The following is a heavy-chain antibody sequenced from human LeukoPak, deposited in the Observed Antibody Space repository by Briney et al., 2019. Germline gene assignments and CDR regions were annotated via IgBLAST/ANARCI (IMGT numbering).Heavy chain of an antibody. CDR3: ARGSILSYYDYVWGSYRYAYDY. V-gene: IGHV4-61*01. J-gene: IGHJ4*02. CDR1: GGSVSSDSHY. D-gene: IGHD3-16*02. CDR2: ISYNGST. Sequence: PSETLSLTCTVSGGSVSSDSHYWNWIRQPPGKGLEWIGCISYNGSTNYKSSLKSRVTISVDTSKNQFSLKLSSVTAADTAVYYCARGSILSYYDYVWGSYRYAYDYWGQGTLVTVSS.